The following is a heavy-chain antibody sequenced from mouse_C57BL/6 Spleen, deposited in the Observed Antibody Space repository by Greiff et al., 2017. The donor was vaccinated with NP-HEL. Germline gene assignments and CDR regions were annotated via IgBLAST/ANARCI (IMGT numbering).Heavy chain of an antibody. V-gene: IGHV1-26*01. Sequence: VQLQQSGPELVKPGASVKISCKASGYTFTDYYMNWVKQSHGKSLEWIGDINPNNGGTSYNQKFKGKATLTVDKSSSTAYMELRSLTSEDSAVYYCARRLYYYGSSYLYYAMDYWGQGTSVTVSS. D-gene: IGHD1-1*01. CDR2: INPNNGGT. CDR1: GYTFTDYY. J-gene: IGHJ4*01. CDR3: ARRLYYYGSSYLYYAMDY.